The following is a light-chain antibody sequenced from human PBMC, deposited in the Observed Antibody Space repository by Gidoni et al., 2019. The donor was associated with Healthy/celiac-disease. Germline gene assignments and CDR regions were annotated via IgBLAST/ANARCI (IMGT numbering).Light chain of an antibody. Sequence: QSALTQPRSVSGSPGQSVTISCTGTSSDVGGYNYVSWYQQHPGKAPQLLIYDVSKRPSGVPDRFAGSKSGNTASLTSSGLQAEDEADYYCCSYAGSYTKVFGGGTKLTVL. J-gene: IGLJ3*02. CDR2: DVS. CDR1: SSDVGGYNY. CDR3: CSYAGSYTKV. V-gene: IGLV2-11*01.